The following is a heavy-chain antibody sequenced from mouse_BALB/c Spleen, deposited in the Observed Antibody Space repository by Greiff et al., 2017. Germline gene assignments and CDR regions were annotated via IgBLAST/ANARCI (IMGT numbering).Heavy chain of an antibody. CDR3: ARGAEYDGYFYYAMDY. Sequence: VQRVESGPGLVAPSQSLSITCTVSGFSLTGYGVNWVRQPPGKGLEWLGMIWGDGSTDYNSALKSRLSISKDNSKSQVFLKMNSLQTDDTARYYCARGAEYDGYFYYAMDYWGQGTSVTVSS. J-gene: IGHJ4*01. D-gene: IGHD2-3*01. CDR2: IWGDGST. V-gene: IGHV2-6-7*01. CDR1: GFSLTGYG.